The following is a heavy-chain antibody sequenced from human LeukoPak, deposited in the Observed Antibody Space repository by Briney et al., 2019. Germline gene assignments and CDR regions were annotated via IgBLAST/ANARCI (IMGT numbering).Heavy chain of an antibody. V-gene: IGHV3-30*02. Sequence: GGSLRLSCSASGFTFTNYNMHWVRQAPGKGLEWVTFIRYDGSNRYYADSVKGRFTISRDNSKNTLYLQMNSLRAEDTAVYYCAAELQYRYWGQGTLVTVSS. CDR1: GFTFTNYN. J-gene: IGHJ4*02. D-gene: IGHD4-11*01. CDR2: IRYDGSNR. CDR3: AAELQYRY.